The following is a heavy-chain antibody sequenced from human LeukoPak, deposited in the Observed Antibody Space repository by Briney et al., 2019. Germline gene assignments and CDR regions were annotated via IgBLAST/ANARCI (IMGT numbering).Heavy chain of an antibody. CDR2: INHSGST. CDR3: ARGPLSRCSGGSCRRYYYGMDV. CDR1: GASFSGYY. V-gene: IGHV4-34*01. D-gene: IGHD2-15*01. J-gene: IGHJ6*02. Sequence: PSETLSLTCAVYGASFSGYYWSWIRQPPGKGLEWIGEINHSGSTNYNPSLKSRVTISVDTSKNQFSLKLSSVTAADTAVYYCARGPLSRCSGGSCRRYYYGMDVWGQGTTVTVSS.